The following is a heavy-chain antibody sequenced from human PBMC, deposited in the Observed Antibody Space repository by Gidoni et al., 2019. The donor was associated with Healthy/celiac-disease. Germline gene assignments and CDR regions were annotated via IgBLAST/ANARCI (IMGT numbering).Heavy chain of an antibody. CDR1: GASISSSNW. D-gene: IGHD4-17*01. CDR2: IYHSGST. Sequence: VHLQESGPGLVKPSGTLSLTCAVSGASISSSNWLSWLRQPPGKGLEWIGEIYHSGSTNYNPSLKSRVTISVDKSKNQFSLKLSSVTAADTAVYYCARKRRVLGAQAYGDYGAWYFDLWGRGTLVTVSS. J-gene: IGHJ2*01. V-gene: IGHV4-4*02. CDR3: ARKRRVLGAQAYGDYGAWYFDL.